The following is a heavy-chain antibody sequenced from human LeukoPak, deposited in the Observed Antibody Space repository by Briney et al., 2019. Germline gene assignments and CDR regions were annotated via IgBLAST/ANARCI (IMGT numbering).Heavy chain of an antibody. CDR3: AKGLRFLDSEPTYSFDY. Sequence: GGSLRLSCAASVFTFRNYAISWVRQAPGKGLEWVSDISGNGARTDYAASVKGRFTIPRDNSKNTLYLQMNSLRAEDTAVYYCAKGLRFLDSEPTYSFDYWGQGTLVTVSS. J-gene: IGHJ4*02. D-gene: IGHD3-3*01. V-gene: IGHV3-23*01. CDR2: ISGNGART. CDR1: VFTFRNYA.